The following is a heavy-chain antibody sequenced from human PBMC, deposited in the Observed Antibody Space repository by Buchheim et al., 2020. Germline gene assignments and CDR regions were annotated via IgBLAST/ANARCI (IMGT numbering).Heavy chain of an antibody. CDR2: VFSTGTT. CDR3: ARDMRAKTGIYWGSGPDANMDV. J-gene: IGHJ6*03. D-gene: IGHD1-26*01. CDR1: GVSVGGYH. Sequence: QVQLQESGPGLVKPSETLSLTCIISGVSVGGYHWHWIRQPPGKGLEWIGSVFSTGTTRYNPSLESRVRISIDRTKDHFSLKLNSVTAADTAIYYCARDMRAKTGIYWGSGPDANMDVWGRGTT. V-gene: IGHV4-59*02.